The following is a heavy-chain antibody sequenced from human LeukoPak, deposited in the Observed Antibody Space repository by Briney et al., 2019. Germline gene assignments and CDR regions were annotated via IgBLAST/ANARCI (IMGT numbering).Heavy chain of an antibody. V-gene: IGHV1-2*02. Sequence: ASVKVSCKASGYTFTGYYMHWVRQAPGQGLEWMGWINPNSGGTNYAQKFQGRVTMTRDTSISTAYMELSRLRSDDTAVYYCATAYSSDWSAIDYWGQGTLVTVSS. CDR2: INPNSGGT. J-gene: IGHJ4*02. D-gene: IGHD6-19*01. CDR3: ATAYSSDWSAIDY. CDR1: GYTFTGYY.